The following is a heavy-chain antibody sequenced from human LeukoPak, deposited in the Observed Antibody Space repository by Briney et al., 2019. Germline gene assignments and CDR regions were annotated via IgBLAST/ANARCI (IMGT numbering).Heavy chain of an antibody. V-gene: IGHV1-2*02. CDR3: ARAHILYDSSGYPYYFDY. D-gene: IGHD3-22*01. J-gene: IGHJ4*02. CDR2: INPNSGGT. CDR1: GYTFTGYY. Sequence: GASVKVSCKASGYTFTGYYMHWVRQAPGQGLEWMGWINPNSGGTNYAQKFQGRVTMTRDTSISTAYMELSRLRSDDTAVYYCARAHILYDSSGYPYYFDYWGQGTLVTVSS.